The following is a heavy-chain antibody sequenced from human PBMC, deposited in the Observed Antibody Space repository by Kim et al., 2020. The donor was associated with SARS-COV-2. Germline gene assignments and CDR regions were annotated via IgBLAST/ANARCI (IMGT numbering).Heavy chain of an antibody. CDR3: AILGGSSGFIDY. CDR1: GYTFTSYA. V-gene: IGHV1-3*01. CDR2: INAGNGNT. Sequence: ASVKVSCKASGYTFTSYAMHWVRQAPGQRLEWMGWINAGNGNTKYSQKFQGRVTITRDTSASTAYMELSSLRSEDTAVYYCAILGGSSGFIDYWGQGTLVTVSS. J-gene: IGHJ4*02. D-gene: IGHD6-19*01.